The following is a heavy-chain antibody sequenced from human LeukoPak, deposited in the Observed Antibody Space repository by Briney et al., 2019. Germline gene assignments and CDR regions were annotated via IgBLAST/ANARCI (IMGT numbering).Heavy chain of an antibody. Sequence: ASVKVSCKASGYTFTIFYIHWVRQAPGQGLEWVGWLNPNSGATNCAQKFEGRVTMTRDTSISTAYLDLSSLGSDDTAVYYCARDRVSTIGDFGCWGQGTLVTVSS. V-gene: IGHV1-2*02. D-gene: IGHD5/OR15-5a*01. CDR2: LNPNSGAT. CDR1: GYTFTIFY. J-gene: IGHJ4*02. CDR3: ARDRVSTIGDFGC.